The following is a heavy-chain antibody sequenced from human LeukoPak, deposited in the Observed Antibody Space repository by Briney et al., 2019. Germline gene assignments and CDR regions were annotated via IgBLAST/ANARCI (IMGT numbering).Heavy chain of an antibody. V-gene: IGHV1-2*02. CDR1: GYTFTGYY. CDR2: INPNTGAT. D-gene: IGHD6-19*01. CDR3: ARDRVGSGWPRPFYFEF. Sequence: ASVKVSCKPSGYTFTGYYIHWVRQAPGQRLEWLSWINPNTGATMFAHKFQDRVSMTRDTSIDTVYLELTSLTTDDTALYYCARDRVGSGWPRPFYFEFWGQGTLVTVSS. J-gene: IGHJ4*02.